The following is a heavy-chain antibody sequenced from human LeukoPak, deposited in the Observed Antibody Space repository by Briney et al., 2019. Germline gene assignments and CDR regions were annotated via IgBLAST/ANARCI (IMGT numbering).Heavy chain of an antibody. Sequence: SVKVSCKASGGTFSSYAISWVRQAPGQGLEWMGGIIPIFGTANYAQKFQGRVTITRNTSISTAYMELSSLRSEDTAVYYCAREDFYDSGSNDYWGQGTLVTVSS. CDR2: IIPIFGTA. J-gene: IGHJ4*02. V-gene: IGHV1-69*05. CDR1: GGTFSSYA. D-gene: IGHD3-22*01. CDR3: AREDFYDSGSNDY.